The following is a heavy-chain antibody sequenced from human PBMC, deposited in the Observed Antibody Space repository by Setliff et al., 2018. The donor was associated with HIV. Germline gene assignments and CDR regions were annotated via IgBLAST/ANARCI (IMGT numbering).Heavy chain of an antibody. J-gene: IGHJ4*02. CDR3: ASSDYGSEYAWGSYRFDF. D-gene: IGHD3-16*02. CDR2: IIPIFGTA. Sequence: ASVKVSCKASGGTFSSYVISWVRQAPGQGLEWMGGIIPIFGTANYAQKFQGRVTITADESTSTAYMELSSLRSDDTAVYYCASSDYGSEYAWGSYRFDFWGQGTLVTVSS. CDR1: GGTFSSYV. V-gene: IGHV1-69*13.